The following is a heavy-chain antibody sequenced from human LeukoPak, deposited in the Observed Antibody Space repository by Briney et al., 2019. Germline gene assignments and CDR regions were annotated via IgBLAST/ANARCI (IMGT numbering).Heavy chain of an antibody. CDR3: ARSGAGYYFDY. Sequence: GGSLRLSCAASGFTFSSYAVSWVRQAPGKGLEWVSAISGSGGSTYYADSVKGRFTISRDNSKNTLYLQMNSLRAEDTAVYYCARSGAGYYFDYWGQGTLVTVSS. CDR2: ISGSGGST. CDR1: GFTFSSYA. V-gene: IGHV3-23*01. D-gene: IGHD1-26*01. J-gene: IGHJ4*02.